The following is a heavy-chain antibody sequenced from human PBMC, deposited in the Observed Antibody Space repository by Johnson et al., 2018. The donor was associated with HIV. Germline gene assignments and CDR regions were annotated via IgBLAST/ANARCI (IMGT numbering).Heavy chain of an antibody. CDR1: GFIFSSYW. J-gene: IGHJ3*02. Sequence: VQLVESGGGLVQPGGSLRLSCAASGFIFSSYWMHWVRQAPGKGLVWVSRINSYRSSTTYADSVKGRFTISRDNAKNTVYLQMNSLRTEDTAVYYCAKEYFDIWGPVTMVTVSS. CDR2: INSYRSST. CDR3: AKEYFDI. V-gene: IGHV3-74*03.